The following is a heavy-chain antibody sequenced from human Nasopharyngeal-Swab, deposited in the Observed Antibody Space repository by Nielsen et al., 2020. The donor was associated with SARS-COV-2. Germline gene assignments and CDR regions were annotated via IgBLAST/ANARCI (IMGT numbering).Heavy chain of an antibody. CDR1: GFTFSSYG. CDR2: ISYDGSNK. J-gene: IGHJ6*02. CDR3: ARDRQGIAAAGNNYYYGMDV. Sequence: GESLKISCAASGFTFSSYGMHWVRQAPGKGLEWVAVISYDGSNKYYADSVKGRFTISRDNSKNTLYLQMNSLRAEDTAVYYCARDRQGIAAAGNNYYYGMDVWGQGTTVTVSS. D-gene: IGHD6-13*01. V-gene: IGHV3-30*03.